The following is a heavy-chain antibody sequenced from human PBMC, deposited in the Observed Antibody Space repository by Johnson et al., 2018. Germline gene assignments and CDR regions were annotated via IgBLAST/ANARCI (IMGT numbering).Heavy chain of an antibody. J-gene: IGHJ6*03. CDR2: ISWNRGRI. CDR1: GFTFDDYA. V-gene: IGHV3-9*01. CDR3: AKDNPDVGVVAASGYYYYYRDV. Sequence: EVQLVESGGGLVQPGRYLRLSCAASGFTFDDYAMHWVRQAPGKGLEWVSVISWNRGRIGYADSVKGRFTISRDNAKNLLYLQMNSLRAEDTALYYCAKDNPDVGVVAASGYYYYYRDVGGKGPTVTVSS. D-gene: IGHD2-15*01.